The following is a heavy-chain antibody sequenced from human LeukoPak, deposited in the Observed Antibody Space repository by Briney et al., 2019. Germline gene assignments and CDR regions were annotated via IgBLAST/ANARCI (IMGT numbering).Heavy chain of an antibody. CDR3: ARGGKGNFDY. Sequence: SETLSLTCTVSGGSIGSYYWSWIRQPPGKGLEWIGEINHSGSTNYNPSLKSRVTISVDTSKNQFSLKLSSVTAADTAVYYCARGGKGNFDYWGQGTLVTVSS. V-gene: IGHV4-34*01. CDR1: GGSIGSYY. CDR2: INHSGST. J-gene: IGHJ4*02.